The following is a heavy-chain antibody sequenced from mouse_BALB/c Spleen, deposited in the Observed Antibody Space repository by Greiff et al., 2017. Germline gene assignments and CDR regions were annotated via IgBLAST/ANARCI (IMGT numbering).Heavy chain of an antibody. J-gene: IGHJ3*01. V-gene: IGHV5-17*02. D-gene: IGHD1-2*01. Sequence: EVKLVESGGGLVQPGGSRKLSCAASGFTFSRFGMHWVRQAPEKGLEWVAYISSGSSTIYYADTVKGRFTISRDNPKNTLFLQMTSLRSEDTAMYYCAREDYYGTGFAYWGQGTLVTVSA. CDR3: AREDYYGTGFAY. CDR2: ISSGSSTI. CDR1: GFTFSRFG.